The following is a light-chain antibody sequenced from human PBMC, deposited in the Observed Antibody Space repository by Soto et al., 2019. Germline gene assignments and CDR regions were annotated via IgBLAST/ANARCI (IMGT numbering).Light chain of an antibody. Sequence: QSVLTQPPSVSGAPGQRVTISCTGISSNIGAGYDVHWYQQLPGTAPKLLIYGNTNRPSGVPDRFSGSKSGTSASLAITGLQAEDEAYYYCQSFDSSLSGPFYVFGTGTKLTVL. CDR1: SSNIGAGYD. CDR3: QSFDSSLSGPFYV. CDR2: GNT. J-gene: IGLJ1*01. V-gene: IGLV1-40*01.